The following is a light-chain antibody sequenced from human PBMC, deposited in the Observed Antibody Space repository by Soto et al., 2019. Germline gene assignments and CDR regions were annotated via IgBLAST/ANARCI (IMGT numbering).Light chain of an antibody. CDR3: LQALQTPWT. V-gene: IGKV2-28*01. CDR1: QSLLHSNGYNY. Sequence: DIVMTQSPLSLPVTPGEPASISCRSSQSLLHSNGYNYLDWYLQKPGQSPQLLIYLGSNRASGVXDGXSGSGAGTDVTLKINRVEAEDVGVYYCLQALQTPWTFGQGTKVEIK. J-gene: IGKJ1*01. CDR2: LGS.